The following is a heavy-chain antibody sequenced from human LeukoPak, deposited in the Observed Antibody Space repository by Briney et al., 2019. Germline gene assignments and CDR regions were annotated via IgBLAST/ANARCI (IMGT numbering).Heavy chain of an antibody. CDR3: ARDRVGAIYYFDY. CDR2: IWYDGNNK. V-gene: IGHV3-33*01. D-gene: IGHD1-26*01. Sequence: GGSLRLSCAASGFTFNTYGMHWVRQAPGKGLEWVALIWYDGNNKYYAESVKGRFTISRDNSKNMLYLQMNSLRDEDTAVYYCARDRVGAIYYFDYWGQGTLVTVSS. J-gene: IGHJ4*02. CDR1: GFTFNTYG.